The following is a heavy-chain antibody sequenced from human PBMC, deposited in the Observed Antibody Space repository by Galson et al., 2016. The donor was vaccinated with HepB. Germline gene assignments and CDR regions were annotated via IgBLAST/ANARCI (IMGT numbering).Heavy chain of an antibody. J-gene: IGHJ6*02. CDR3: ARASFWSGLDV. D-gene: IGHD3-3*01. CDR2: ISAYNGNT. V-gene: IGHV1-18*04. Sequence: SVKVSCKASGYTFTSYYMHWVRQAPGQGLEWMGWISAYNGNTNYAQKLQGRVTMTADTSTSTAYMELRSLRSHDTAVYYCARASFWSGLDVWGQGTTVTVSS. CDR1: GYTFTSYY.